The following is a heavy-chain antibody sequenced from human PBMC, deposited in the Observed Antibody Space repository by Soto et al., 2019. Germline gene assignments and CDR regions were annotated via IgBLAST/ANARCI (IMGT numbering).Heavy chain of an antibody. CDR2: INSDGSST. CDR3: ARMWAVAGLYYYYGMDV. J-gene: IGHJ6*02. V-gene: IGHV3-74*01. D-gene: IGHD6-19*01. CDR1: GFTFSSYW. Sequence: EGQLVESGGGLVQPGGSLRLSCAASGFTFSSYWMHWVRQAPGKGLVWVSRINSDGSSTSYADSVKGRFTISRDNAKNTLYLQMNSLSAEDTAVYYCARMWAVAGLYYYYGMDVWRQGTTVTVSS.